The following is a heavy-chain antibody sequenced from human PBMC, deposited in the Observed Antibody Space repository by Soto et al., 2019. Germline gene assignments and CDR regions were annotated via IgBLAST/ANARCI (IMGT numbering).Heavy chain of an antibody. V-gene: IGHV3-48*04. D-gene: IGHD2-15*01. CDR2: ISSSSSTI. J-gene: IGHJ5*02. CDR1: GFTFSSYS. CDR3: ARSLEDIVVVVASAWFDP. Sequence: PGGSLRLSCAASGFTFSSYSMNWVRQAPGKGLEWVSYISSSSSTIYYADSVKGRFTISRDNAKNSLYLQMNSLRAEDTAVYYCARSLEDIVVVVASAWFDPWGQGTLVTVSS.